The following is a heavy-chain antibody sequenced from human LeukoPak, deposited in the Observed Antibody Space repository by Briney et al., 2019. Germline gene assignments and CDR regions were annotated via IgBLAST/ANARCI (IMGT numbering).Heavy chain of an antibody. Sequence: GGSLRLSCAASGFTFSSYSMNWVRQAPGKGLEWISYISHGSIRIFYEDFVEGRFTVSRDDAKNALYLQMNSLRVEDTAVYYCARDPGYSYAMESWGQGTLVIVSS. CDR1: GFTFSSYS. CDR2: ISHGSIRI. V-gene: IGHV3-48*01. D-gene: IGHD5-18*01. J-gene: IGHJ5*02. CDR3: ARDPGYSYAMES.